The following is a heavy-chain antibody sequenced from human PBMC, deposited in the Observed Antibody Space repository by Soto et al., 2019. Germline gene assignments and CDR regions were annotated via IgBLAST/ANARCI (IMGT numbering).Heavy chain of an antibody. D-gene: IGHD2-2*01. CDR3: ARHAGYCSTTSCSQNDY. J-gene: IGHJ4*02. CDR2: SYPGDSDT. V-gene: IGHV5-51*01. Sequence: GRSLKISCRGSGYSFSSYWIACVRQMPGKGLEWKGISYPGDSDTIDSPSFQGQVTFPADKSTNTAYLQWSSLKASDTATYYCARHAGYCSTTSCSQNDYWGQGTLGTVSS. CDR1: GYSFSSYW.